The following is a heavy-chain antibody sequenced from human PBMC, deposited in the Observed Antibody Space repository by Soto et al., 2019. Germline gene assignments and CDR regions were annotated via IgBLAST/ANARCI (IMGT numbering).Heavy chain of an antibody. Sequence: ASVKVSCKASGYTFTSYDINWVRQATGQGLEWMGWMNPNSGNTGYAQKFQGRVTMTRNTSISTAYMELSSLRSEDTAVYYCARPKGKDGDNDYWGQGTLVTVSS. CDR1: GYTFTSYD. CDR3: ARPKGKDGDNDY. CDR2: MNPNSGNT. J-gene: IGHJ4*02. V-gene: IGHV1-8*01.